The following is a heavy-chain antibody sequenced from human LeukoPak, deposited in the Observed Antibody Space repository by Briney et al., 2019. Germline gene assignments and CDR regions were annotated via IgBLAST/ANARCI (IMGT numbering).Heavy chain of an antibody. Sequence: PGGSLRLSCAASGFTFSSYGMSWVRQAPGKGLEWVSAISGSGGSTYYADSVKGRFTISRDNAKNSLYLQMNSLRAEDTAVYYCARSKPDTARGYWGQGTLVTVSS. CDR1: GFTFSSYG. CDR3: ARSKPDTARGY. V-gene: IGHV3-23*01. CDR2: ISGSGGST. J-gene: IGHJ4*02. D-gene: IGHD5-18*01.